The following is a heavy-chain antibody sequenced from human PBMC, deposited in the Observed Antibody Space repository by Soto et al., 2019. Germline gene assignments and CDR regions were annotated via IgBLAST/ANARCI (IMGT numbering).Heavy chain of an antibody. V-gene: IGHV1-18*01. J-gene: IGHJ4*02. D-gene: IGHD5-12*01. CDR1: GYTFTSYG. CDR2: ISAYNGNT. CDR3: SRDGVDIVATLEGFYYFDD. Sequence: ASVKVSCKASGYTFTSYGTSWVRQAPGQGLEGMGWISAYNGNTNYAQKLQGRVTMTTDTSTSTAYMELRSLRSDDTAVYYCSRDGVDIVATLEGFYYFDDWGQGALVTVSA.